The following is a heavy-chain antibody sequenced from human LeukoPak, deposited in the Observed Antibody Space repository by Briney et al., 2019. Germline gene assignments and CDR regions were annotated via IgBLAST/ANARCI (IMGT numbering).Heavy chain of an antibody. CDR1: GFTFSSYA. CDR2: MSGSGGST. J-gene: IGHJ3*02. Sequence: GGSLRLSCAASGFTFSSYAMSWVRQAPGKGLEWVSGMSGSGGSTYYADSVKGRFTISRDNSKNTLYLQMNTQRAEDTAVYYCAKDREYSYVYDAFDIWGQGTLVTVSS. CDR3: AKDREYSYVYDAFDI. D-gene: IGHD3-16*01. V-gene: IGHV3-23*01.